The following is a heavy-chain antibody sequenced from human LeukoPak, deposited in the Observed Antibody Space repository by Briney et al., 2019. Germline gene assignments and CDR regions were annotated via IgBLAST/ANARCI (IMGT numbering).Heavy chain of an antibody. D-gene: IGHD4-17*01. CDR1: GGSFSGYY. CDR2: INHSGST. CDR3: ARGYGDYRN. J-gene: IGHJ4*02. Sequence: SETLSLTCAVYGGSFSGYYWSWIRQPPGKGLEWIGEINHSGSTNYNPSLKSRVTISVDTSKNQFSLKLSSVTAADTAVYYCARGYGDYRNWGQGTLVTVSS. V-gene: IGHV4-34*01.